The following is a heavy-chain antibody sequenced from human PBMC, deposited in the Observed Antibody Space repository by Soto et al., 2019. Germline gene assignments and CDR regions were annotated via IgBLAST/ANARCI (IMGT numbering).Heavy chain of an antibody. D-gene: IGHD6-19*01. CDR1: GFTFDDYA. J-gene: IGHJ6*02. CDR2: ISWNSGSYI. CDR3: ARDGLSVAGKTYYYYGMDV. Sequence: PGGSLRLSCAASGFTFDDYAMHWVRQPPGKGLEWVSGISWNSGSYIYYADSVKGRFTISRDNAKNSLYLQMNSLRAEDTAVYYCARDGLSVAGKTYYYYGMDVWGQGTTVTVSS. V-gene: IGHV3-9*01.